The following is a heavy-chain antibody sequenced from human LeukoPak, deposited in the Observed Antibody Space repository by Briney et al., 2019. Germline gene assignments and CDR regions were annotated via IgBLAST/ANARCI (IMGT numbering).Heavy chain of an antibody. J-gene: IGHJ4*02. CDR1: GGTFSSYA. V-gene: IGHV1-69*04. CDR3: ASHRYDSSGYYDY. Sequence: GSSVKVSCKASGGTFSSYAISWGRQAPGQGLEWMGRIIPILGIANYAQKFQGRVTITAEKSTSTDYMELSSLRSEDTAVYYCASHRYDSSGYYDYWGEGALVTVSS. CDR2: IIPILGIA. D-gene: IGHD3-22*01.